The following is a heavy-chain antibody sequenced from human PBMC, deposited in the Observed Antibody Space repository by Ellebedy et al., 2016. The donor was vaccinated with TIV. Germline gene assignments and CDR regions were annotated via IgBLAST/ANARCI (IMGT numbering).Heavy chain of an antibody. J-gene: IGHJ4*02. CDR2: DHYRGYT. CDR1: GGSLSSGDYY. V-gene: IGHV4-61*08. CDR3: AREGIDGYNYFDY. D-gene: IGHD5-24*01. Sequence: MPSETLSLTCTVSGGSLSSGDYYWNWIRQPPGKGLEWIAYDHYRGYTNYNPSLESRVAISLDTSKNQVSLKLTSVTAADTAVYYCAREGIDGYNYFDYWGRGTLVTVSS.